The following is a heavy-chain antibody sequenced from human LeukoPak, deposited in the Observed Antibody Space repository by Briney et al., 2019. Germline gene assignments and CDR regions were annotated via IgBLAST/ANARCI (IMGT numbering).Heavy chain of an antibody. CDR1: GFTFSSYW. CDR2: IKQDGSEK. CDR3: AKDRGERWLQFGPFDY. J-gene: IGHJ4*02. D-gene: IGHD5-24*01. V-gene: IGHV3-7*01. Sequence: GGSLRLSCAASGFTFSSYWMSWVRQAPGKGLEWVANIKQDGSEKYYVDSVKGRFTISRDNAKNSLYLQMNSLRAEDTAVYYCAKDRGERWLQFGPFDYWGQGTLVTVSS.